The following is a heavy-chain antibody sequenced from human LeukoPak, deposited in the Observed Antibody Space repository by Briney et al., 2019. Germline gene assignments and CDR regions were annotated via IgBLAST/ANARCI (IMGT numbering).Heavy chain of an antibody. CDR1: GGSFSGYY. Sequence: SETLSLTCAVYGGSFSGYYWGWIRQPPGKGLEWIGSIYYSGSTYYNPSLKSRVTISVDTSKNQFSLKLSSVTAADTAVYYCARAYYDSSGYYYVWYFDYWGQGTLVTVSS. CDR3: ARAYYDSSGYYYVWYFDY. CDR2: IYYSGST. D-gene: IGHD3-22*01. V-gene: IGHV4-34*01. J-gene: IGHJ4*02.